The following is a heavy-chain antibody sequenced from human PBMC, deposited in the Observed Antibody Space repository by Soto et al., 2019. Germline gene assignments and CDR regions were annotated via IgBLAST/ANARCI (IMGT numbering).Heavy chain of an antibody. CDR3: ARDIKWLLPPYYYYGMDV. V-gene: IGHV3-66*01. J-gene: IGHJ6*02. Sequence: GGSLRLSCEASGFIVSSKYMSWVRQAPGKGLEWVSVIYTEDNTYYADSVKGRFTISRDNSKNTLYLQMNNLRAEDTAVYYCARDIKWLLPPYYYYGMDVWGQGTTVTVSS. CDR2: IYTEDNT. D-gene: IGHD3-22*01. CDR1: GFIVSSKY.